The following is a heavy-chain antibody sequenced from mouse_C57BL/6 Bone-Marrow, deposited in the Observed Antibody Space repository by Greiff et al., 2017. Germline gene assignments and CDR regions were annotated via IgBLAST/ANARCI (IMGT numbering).Heavy chain of an antibody. CDR1: GFNIKNTY. CDR2: IDPANGNT. J-gene: IGHJ2*01. CDR3: APSTTVVASFDD. Sequence: EVKLQESVAELVRPGASVKLSCTASGFNIKNTYMHWVKQRPEQGLEWIGRIDPANGNTKYAPKFQGKATITADTSSNTAYLPLSSLTSEDTAIYYCAPSTTVVASFDDWGKGTTLTVSS. V-gene: IGHV14-3*01. D-gene: IGHD1-1*01.